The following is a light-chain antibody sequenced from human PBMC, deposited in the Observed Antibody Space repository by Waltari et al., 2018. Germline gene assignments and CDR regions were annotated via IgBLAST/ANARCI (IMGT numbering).Light chain of an antibody. CDR3: QHYLRLPVT. CDR2: GAS. Sequence: EIVLTQSPGTLSLSPGQTATLSCRASQSVGRTLAWYQPKFGRAPSLLIYGASIRATGIPDRFSGSGSGTDFSHTIREVEPEDFAVYHCQHYLRLPVTFGQGTKVEIK. J-gene: IGKJ1*01. CDR1: QSVGRT. V-gene: IGKV3-20*01.